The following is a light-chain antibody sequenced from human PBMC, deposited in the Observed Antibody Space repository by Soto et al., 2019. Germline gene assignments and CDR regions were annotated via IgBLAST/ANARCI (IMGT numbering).Light chain of an antibody. CDR1: SSDVGRYNL. J-gene: IGLJ2*01. Sequence: QSALTQPASVSGSPGQSITISCTGTSSDVGRYNLVSWYQQRPGNAPKLILYEVNKRPSGVSYRFSASKSGNTASLTISGLQAEDEADYYCASYEGFSTSVIFGGGTKLTVL. V-gene: IGLV2-23*02. CDR2: EVN. CDR3: ASYEGFSTSVI.